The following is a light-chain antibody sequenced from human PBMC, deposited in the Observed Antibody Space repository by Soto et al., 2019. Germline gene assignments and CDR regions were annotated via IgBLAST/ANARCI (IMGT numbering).Light chain of an antibody. V-gene: IGKV3-20*01. CDR2: GAS. CDR1: QSVSSSS. CDR3: LHYDNSTLYT. J-gene: IGKJ2*01. Sequence: EIVLTQSPGTLSLSPGERATLSCRASQSVSSSSLAWYQQKPGQAPRLLIYGASSRATGISDRVSGSGSGTDCSLTISRLEPEDFAVYYCLHYDNSTLYTFGQGTKLEIK.